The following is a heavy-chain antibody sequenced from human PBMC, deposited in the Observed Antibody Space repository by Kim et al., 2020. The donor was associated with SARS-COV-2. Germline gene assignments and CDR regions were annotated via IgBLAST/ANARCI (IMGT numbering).Heavy chain of an antibody. D-gene: IGHD4-17*01. J-gene: IGHJ6*02. Sequence: SETLSLTCTVSGGSVSSGSYYWSWIRQPPGKGLEWIGYIYYSGSTNYNPSLKSRVTISVDTSKNQFSLKLSSVTAADTAVYYCAREDWTTYYYGMDVWGQGTTVTVSS. V-gene: IGHV4-61*01. CDR2: IYYSGST. CDR1: GGSVSSGSYY. CDR3: AREDWTTYYYGMDV.